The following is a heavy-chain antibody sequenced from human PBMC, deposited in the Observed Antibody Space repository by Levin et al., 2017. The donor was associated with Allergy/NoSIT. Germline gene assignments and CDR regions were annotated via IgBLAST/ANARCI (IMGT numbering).Heavy chain of an antibody. Sequence: LSQTLSLTCAVYGGSFSGYFCTWIRQPPGKGLEWIGEINHSGSTNYNPSLKSRVTISVDTSKNQFSLKLSSVTAAGTAVYYCARGYGSGSYPYYYYYGMDVWGQGTTVTVSS. V-gene: IGHV4-34*01. CDR3: ARGYGSGSYPYYYYYGMDV. CDR2: INHSGST. J-gene: IGHJ6*02. CDR1: GGSFSGYF. D-gene: IGHD3-10*01.